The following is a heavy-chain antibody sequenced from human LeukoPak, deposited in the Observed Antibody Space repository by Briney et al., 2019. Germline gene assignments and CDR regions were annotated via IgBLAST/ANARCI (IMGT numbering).Heavy chain of an antibody. V-gene: IGHV3-74*01. J-gene: IGHJ4*02. CDR3: ARDIASRLPFDY. CDR2: INSDGSST. CDR1: GFTFSSHW. Sequence: GGSLRLSCAASGFTFSSHWMHWVRQAPGKGLVWVSRINSDGSSTSYVDSVKGRFTISRDNAKNTLYLQMNSLRAEDTAVYYCARDIASRLPFDYWGLGTLVTVSS. D-gene: IGHD6-13*01.